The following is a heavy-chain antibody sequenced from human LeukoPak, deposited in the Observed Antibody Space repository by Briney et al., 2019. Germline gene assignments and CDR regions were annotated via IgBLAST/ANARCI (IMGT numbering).Heavy chain of an antibody. D-gene: IGHD4-11*01. J-gene: IGHJ4*02. Sequence: PSETLSLTCTVSGGSMSSYYWSWIRQPARKGLEWIGRIYTSGKTNYNPSPKSRVTMSVDTSKNQFSLKLNSVTAADTAVYYRAKEGRMTTPGYWGQGILVTVSS. V-gene: IGHV4-4*07. CDR3: AKEGRMTTPGY. CDR2: IYTSGKT. CDR1: GGSMSSYY.